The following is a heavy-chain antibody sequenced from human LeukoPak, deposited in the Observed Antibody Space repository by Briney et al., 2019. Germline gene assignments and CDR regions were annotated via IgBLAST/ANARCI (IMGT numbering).Heavy chain of an antibody. V-gene: IGHV3-30*19. Sequence: GRSLRLSCAASGFTFSSYGMHWVRQAPGKGLEWVAVISYDGSNKYYADSVKGRFTISRDNSKNTLYLQMNSLRAEDTAVYYCARDGWGVRGVIKDYYGMDVWGQGTTVTVSS. CDR3: ARDGWGVRGVIKDYYGMDV. CDR2: ISYDGSNK. CDR1: GFTFSSYG. J-gene: IGHJ6*02. D-gene: IGHD3-10*01.